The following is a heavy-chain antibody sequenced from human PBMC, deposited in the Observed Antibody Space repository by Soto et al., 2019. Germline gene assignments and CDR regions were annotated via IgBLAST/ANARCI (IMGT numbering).Heavy chain of an antibody. V-gene: IGHV3-33*06. J-gene: IGHJ4*02. Sequence: PGGSLRLSCAASGFTFSSYGMHWVRQAPGKGLEWVAVIWYDGSNKYYAESVKGRFTISRDNSKNTLYLQMNNLRAEDTAVYYCAKDHMVGGDCYSDYFDYWGQGTLVTVSS. CDR3: AKDHMVGGDCYSDYFDY. CDR1: GFTFSSYG. CDR2: IWYDGSNK. D-gene: IGHD2-21*02.